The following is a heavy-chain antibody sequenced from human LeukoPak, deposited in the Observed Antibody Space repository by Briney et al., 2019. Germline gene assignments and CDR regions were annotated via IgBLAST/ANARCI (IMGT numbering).Heavy chain of an antibody. V-gene: IGHV3-21*01. CDR3: ARDKILGATHFDY. CDR1: GFTFSSYS. CDR2: ISSSSSYI. J-gene: IGHJ4*01. D-gene: IGHD1-26*01. Sequence: GGSLRLSCAASGFTFSSYSMNWVRQAPGKGLEWVSSISSSSSYIYYADSVKGRFTISRDNAKNSLYLQMNSLRAEDTAVYYCARDKILGATHFDYWGHGTLVTVSS.